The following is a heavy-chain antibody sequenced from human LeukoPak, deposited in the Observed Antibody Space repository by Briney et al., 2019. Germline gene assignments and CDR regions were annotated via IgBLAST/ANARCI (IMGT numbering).Heavy chain of an antibody. V-gene: IGHV3-30-3*01. Sequence: GGSLRLSCAASGFTFSGYAMHWVRQAPGKGLEGVAVISYDGSNKYWADSVKGRFTISRDNSKNTLNLQMNSLRAEDTAVYYCARDFSHGDGYNPIPYNWGQGTLVTVSS. D-gene: IGHD5-24*01. CDR3: ARDFSHGDGYNPIPYN. CDR2: ISYDGSNK. J-gene: IGHJ4*02. CDR1: GFTFSGYA.